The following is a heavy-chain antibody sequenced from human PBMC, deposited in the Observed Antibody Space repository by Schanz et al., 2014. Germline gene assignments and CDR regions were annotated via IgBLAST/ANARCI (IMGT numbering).Heavy chain of an antibody. V-gene: IGHV3-11*01. D-gene: IGHD3-3*01. CDR3: ARQPGRITVSGVVSNWFDP. CDR2: ISDSGDST. Sequence: QVQLVESGGGLVKPGGSLRLSCAASGFTFSDYYMSWIRQAPGKGLEWVSYISDSGDSTHYADSVKGRFTISRDNAKNSLFLQMNSLSAEDTAVYYCARQPGRITVSGVVSNWFDPWGQGTLVTVSS. CDR1: GFTFSDYY. J-gene: IGHJ5*02.